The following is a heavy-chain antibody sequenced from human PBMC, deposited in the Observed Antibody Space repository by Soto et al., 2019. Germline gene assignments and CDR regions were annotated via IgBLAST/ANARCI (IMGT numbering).Heavy chain of an antibody. Sequence: GGSLRLSCAASGFTFSSYAMSWVRQAPGKGLEWVSAISGSGGSTYYADSVQGRFTISRDNSKSTLYLQMNSLRAEDTAVYYCAKDSVKLWFGELSPFYYYMDVWGKGTTVTVSS. J-gene: IGHJ6*03. CDR3: AKDSVKLWFGELSPFYYYMDV. CDR2: ISGSGGST. V-gene: IGHV3-23*01. D-gene: IGHD3-10*01. CDR1: GFTFSSYA.